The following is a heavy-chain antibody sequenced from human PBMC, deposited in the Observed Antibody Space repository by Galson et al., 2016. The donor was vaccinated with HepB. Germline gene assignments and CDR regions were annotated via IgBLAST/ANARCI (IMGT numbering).Heavy chain of an antibody. Sequence: SLRLSCAASGFTFSSYNMNWVRQAPGKGLEWVSYISSSGNTIYYADSVKGRFTISRDNAEKSLFLQMSSLRDEDTALYYCARSFGGVTPFDNWGQGTLVTVSS. V-gene: IGHV3-48*02. CDR2: ISSSGNTI. CDR1: GFTFSSYN. J-gene: IGHJ4*02. CDR3: ARSFGGVTPFDN. D-gene: IGHD3-16*01.